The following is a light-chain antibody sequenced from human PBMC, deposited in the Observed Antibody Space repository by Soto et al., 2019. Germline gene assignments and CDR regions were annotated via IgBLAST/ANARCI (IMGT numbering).Light chain of an antibody. J-gene: IGKJ2*01. CDR2: GAS. V-gene: IGKV3-15*01. CDR3: QQYNIWPPYT. CDR1: QSVSSN. Sequence: EIVMTQSPATLSVSPGERVTLSCRASQSVSSNLAWYQQKPGQAPRLLIYGASTRATGIPARFSGGGSGTEFTLTISSLQSEDLAVYYCQQYNIWPPYTFGQGTKLDIK.